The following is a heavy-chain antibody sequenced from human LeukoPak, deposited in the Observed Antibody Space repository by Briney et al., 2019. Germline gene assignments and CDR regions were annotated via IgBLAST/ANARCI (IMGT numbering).Heavy chain of an antibody. J-gene: IGHJ6*02. CDR1: GYSFTSYW. CDR2: IYPGDSDT. D-gene: IGHD5-18*01. Sequence: GESLKISCKGSGYSFTSYWIGWVRQMPGKGLEWRGIIYPGDSDTRYSPSFQGQVTISADKSISTAYLQWSSLKASDTAMYYCARVPTAMVSYYYYGMDVWGQGTTVTVSS. CDR3: ARVPTAMVSYYYYGMDV. V-gene: IGHV5-51*01.